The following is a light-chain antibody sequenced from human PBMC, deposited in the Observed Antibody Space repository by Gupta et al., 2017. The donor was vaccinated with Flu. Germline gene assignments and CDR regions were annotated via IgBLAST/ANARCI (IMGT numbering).Light chain of an antibody. Sequence: GRTATMSGGGDKIGGESVNWYPQKTDQAPVLVVYDDKGRPTGTPERFSGSNSGNTATMTSDRVEAGDEADYHCQVWKRTTGHWVFGGGTKLTVL. J-gene: IGLJ3*02. CDR1: KIGGES. CDR2: DDK. CDR3: QVWKRTTGHWV. V-gene: IGLV3-21*03.